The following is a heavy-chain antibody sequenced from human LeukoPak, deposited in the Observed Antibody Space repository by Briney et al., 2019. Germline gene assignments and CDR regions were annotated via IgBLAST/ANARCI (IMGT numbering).Heavy chain of an antibody. D-gene: IGHD3-10*01. V-gene: IGHV1-24*01. CDR3: AASSSQILDKIYYFDL. Sequence: ASVKVSCKPSGYTLRQLSIHWVRQARGKGLEWMGGFDPEDGETIYSQKFQGRVTMTEDTSTDTAYMDLRSLRLDDTAVYYCAASSSQILDKIYYFDLWGRGTLVSVSS. J-gene: IGHJ2*01. CDR1: GYTLRQLS. CDR2: FDPEDGET.